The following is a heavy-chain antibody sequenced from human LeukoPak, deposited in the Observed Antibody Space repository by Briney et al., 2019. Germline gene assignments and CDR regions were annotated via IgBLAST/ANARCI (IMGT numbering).Heavy chain of an antibody. CDR3: AKDFKSYDILTGFDY. J-gene: IGHJ4*02. Sequence: PGGSLRRFCAASGFTFSSYAMSWVRQAPGKGLEWVSAISGTGGSTYYADSVKGRFTISRDNSKNTLYLQMNSLRAEDTAVYYCAKDFKSYDILTGFDYWGQGTLVTVSS. D-gene: IGHD3-9*01. CDR1: GFTFSSYA. CDR2: ISGTGGST. V-gene: IGHV3-23*01.